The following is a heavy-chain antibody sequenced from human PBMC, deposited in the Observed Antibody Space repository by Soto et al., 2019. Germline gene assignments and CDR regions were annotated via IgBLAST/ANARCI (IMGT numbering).Heavy chain of an antibody. CDR3: ARGVSYYDSSGYYYSDYYGMDV. J-gene: IGHJ6*02. D-gene: IGHD3-22*01. Sequence: QVQLQQWGAGLLKPSETLSLTCAVYGGSFSGYYWSWIRQPPGKGLEWIGEINHSGSTNYNPSLKSRVTISVDTSKKQFSLKLSSVTAADTAVYYCARGVSYYDSSGYYYSDYYGMDVWGQGTTVTVSS. CDR2: INHSGST. V-gene: IGHV4-34*01. CDR1: GGSFSGYY.